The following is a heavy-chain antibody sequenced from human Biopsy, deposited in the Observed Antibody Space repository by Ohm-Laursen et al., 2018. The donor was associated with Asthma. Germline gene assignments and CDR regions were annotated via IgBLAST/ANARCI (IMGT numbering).Heavy chain of an antibody. CDR1: GYNFISFA. J-gene: IGHJ3*01. V-gene: IGHV1-3*04. CDR3: ARTYYDFLTGQVKDVFGV. CDR2: ANTGNGDT. D-gene: IGHD3-9*01. Sequence: ASVKVSCTASGYNFISFAIHWVRQAPGQRLEWMGWANTGNGDTKYSQKFQGRVTITRDTSASTAYMELRSLRSEDTATYYCARTYYDFLTGQVKDVFGVWGQGTMVTVSS.